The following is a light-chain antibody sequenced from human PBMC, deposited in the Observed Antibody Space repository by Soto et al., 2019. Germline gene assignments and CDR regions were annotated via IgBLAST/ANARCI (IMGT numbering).Light chain of an antibody. CDR2: DAS. CDR3: QQYGSSPAT. Sequence: EIVLTQSPGPLSLSPGERATLSCRASQSVGSRYLAWHQQKPGQAPRLLIYDASSRPADIPDRFSGSGSGTDFTLSISRLEPEDFAVYFCQQYGSSPATFGQGTKVAI. CDR1: QSVGSRY. J-gene: IGKJ1*01. V-gene: IGKV3-20*01.